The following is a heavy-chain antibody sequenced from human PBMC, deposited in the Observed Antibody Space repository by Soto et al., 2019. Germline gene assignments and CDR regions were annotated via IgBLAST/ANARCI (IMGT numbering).Heavy chain of an antibody. V-gene: IGHV4-59*01. CDR1: GGSIRDYC. J-gene: IGHJ4*02. CDR3: ARVGGDDFGDSGGFDY. Sequence: SETLSLTCTVSGGSIRDYCWTWIRQPPGKGPEWIGYIYYSGRTNYNPALKSRVSISVDTSKNHFSLQLRSVTAADTAVYYCARVGGDDFGDSGGFDYWGQGTLVTVSS. D-gene: IGHD4-17*01. CDR2: IYYSGRT.